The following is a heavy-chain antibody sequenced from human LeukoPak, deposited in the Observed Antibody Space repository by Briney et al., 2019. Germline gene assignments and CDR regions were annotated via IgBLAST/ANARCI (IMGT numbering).Heavy chain of an antibody. V-gene: IGHV4-59*01. CDR1: GGSISSYY. Sequence: SETLSLTCTVSGGSISSYYWSWIRQPPGKGLEWIGYIYYSGNINYNPSLKSRVTISVDTSKKQFSLNLRSVTAADTAVYYCARTPTYYGSATYLDYWGQGTLVTVSS. CDR2: IYYSGNI. J-gene: IGHJ4*02. D-gene: IGHD3-10*01. CDR3: ARTPTYYGSATYLDY.